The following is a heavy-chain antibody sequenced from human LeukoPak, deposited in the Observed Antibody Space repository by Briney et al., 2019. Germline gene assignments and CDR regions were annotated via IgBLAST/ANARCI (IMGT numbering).Heavy chain of an antibody. CDR3: ARDYYMGIVDQ. Sequence: GGSLRLSCEASGFTFSNHWMHWVRQAPGKGLVWVSVISRDGSTSIYADSVRGRLTISRDNAKNTLYLQMNSLRVEDTSVYYCARDYYMGIVDQWGQGTRVTVSS. CDR2: ISRDGSTS. J-gene: IGHJ5*02. CDR1: GFTFSNHW. V-gene: IGHV3-74*01. D-gene: IGHD3-22*01.